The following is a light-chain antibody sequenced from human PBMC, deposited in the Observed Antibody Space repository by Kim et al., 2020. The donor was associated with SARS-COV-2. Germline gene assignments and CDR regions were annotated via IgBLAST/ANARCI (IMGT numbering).Light chain of an antibody. J-gene: IGLJ3*02. CDR1: SSDVGGYND. CDR2: EVS. CDR3: SSYAGSNNLV. V-gene: IGLV2-8*01. Sequence: GQAVTISCKGTSSDVGGYNDVSWYQQHPGKAPKLMIDEVSKRPSGVPDRFSGYKSGNTASLTVSGLQAEDEADYYCSSYAGSNNLVFGGGTQLTVL.